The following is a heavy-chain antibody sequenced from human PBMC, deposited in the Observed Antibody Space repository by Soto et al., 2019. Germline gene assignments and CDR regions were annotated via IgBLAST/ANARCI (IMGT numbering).Heavy chain of an antibody. CDR2: IYYSGST. CDR1: GGSINSGGYY. Sequence: SETLSLTCTVSGGSINSGGYYWNWIRQYPGKGLEWIGYIYYSGSTYYNTSLKSRVTISVDTSKNQFSLNLSSVTAADTFVYFGARGYCTSTSCYEYYYDYCFQTTLLTISS. J-gene: IGHJ4*02. V-gene: IGHV4-31*03. D-gene: IGHD2-2*01. CDR3: ARGYCTSTSCYEYYYDY.